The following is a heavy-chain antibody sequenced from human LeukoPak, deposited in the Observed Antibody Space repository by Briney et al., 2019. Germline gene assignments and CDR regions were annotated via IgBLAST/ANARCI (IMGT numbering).Heavy chain of an antibody. D-gene: IGHD2-8*01. J-gene: IGHJ4*02. CDR2: INHSGST. CDR3: ARGGVY. V-gene: IGHV4-34*01. CDR1: GGSFSGYY. Sequence: SETLSLTCAVYGGSFSGYYWSWIRQPPGKGLEWIGEINHSGSTNYNPSLKSRVTISVDTSKNQFSLKLSSVTAADTAVYYCARGGVYWGKGTLVTVSS.